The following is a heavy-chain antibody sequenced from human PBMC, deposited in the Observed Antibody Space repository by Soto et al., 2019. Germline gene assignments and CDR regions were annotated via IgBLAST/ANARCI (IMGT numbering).Heavy chain of an antibody. Sequence: EVQLVESGGGLVQPGGSLRLSCAASGFTFSTYSMNWVRQAPGKGLEWVSYISSSGNALYYADSVKGRFTISRDSAKSSLYLQMNGLRVDDTAVYYCARGGSGSYRAEYWGQGTLVTVSS. CDR1: GFTFSTYS. V-gene: IGHV3-48*01. J-gene: IGHJ4*02. CDR3: ARGGSGSYRAEY. D-gene: IGHD3-10*01. CDR2: ISSSGNAL.